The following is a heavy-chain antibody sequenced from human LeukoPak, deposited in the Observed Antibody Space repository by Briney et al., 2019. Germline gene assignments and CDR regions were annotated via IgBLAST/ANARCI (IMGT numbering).Heavy chain of an antibody. V-gene: IGHV3-11*01. Sequence: GGSLRLSCAASGFTFSDYYMSWIRQAPGKGLEWVSYISSSGSAIYYADSVKGRFTISRDNAKNSLYLQMNSLRAEDTAVYYCARARRWELLTGDAFDIWGQGTMVTVSS. J-gene: IGHJ3*02. CDR2: ISSSGSAI. D-gene: IGHD1-26*01. CDR1: GFTFSDYY. CDR3: ARARRWELLTGDAFDI.